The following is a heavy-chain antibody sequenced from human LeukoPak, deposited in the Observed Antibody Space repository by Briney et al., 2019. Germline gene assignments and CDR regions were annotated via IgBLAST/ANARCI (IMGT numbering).Heavy chain of an antibody. J-gene: IGHJ4*02. V-gene: IGHV5-10-1*01. CDR3: ARRCSSNSCPFEY. CDR1: GYSFTSYW. CDR2: LDPSDSYT. D-gene: IGHD2-2*01. Sequence: GGSLKISCKGSGYSFTSYWITWVRQMPGKGLEWMGRLDPSDSYTNYSPSFQGHVTISADKSISTAYLQWSSLKASDTAMYYCARRCSSNSCPFEYWGQGTLVTVSS.